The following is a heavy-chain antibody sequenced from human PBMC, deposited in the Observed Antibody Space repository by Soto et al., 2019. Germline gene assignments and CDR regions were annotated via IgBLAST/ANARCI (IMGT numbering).Heavy chain of an antibody. V-gene: IGHV3-74*01. D-gene: IGHD3-22*01. Sequence: EVQLVESGGGSVQPGGSLRLHCAASGFTFSSHWMYWVRQAPGKGLFWVSRINSEGSSRRYADSVNGRFTVSRDNAKNTLYLQMKSLRAEDTAVYYWAREGTYSSGRGMDVWGQGTLVTVSS. J-gene: IGHJ4*02. CDR2: INSEGSSR. CDR1: GFTFSSHW. CDR3: AREGTYSSGRGMDV.